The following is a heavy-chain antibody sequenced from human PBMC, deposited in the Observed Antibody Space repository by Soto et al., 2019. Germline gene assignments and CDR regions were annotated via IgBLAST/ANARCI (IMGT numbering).Heavy chain of an antibody. V-gene: IGHV1-46*01. CDR2: INPSGGST. CDR3: ARTTTYYYGSGGQRYFDY. J-gene: IGHJ4*02. Sequence: ASVKVSCKASGYTFTSYYMHWVRQAPGQGLEWMGIINPSGGSTSYAQKFQGRVTMTRDTSTSTVYMELSSLRSEDTAVYYCARTTTYYYGSGGQRYFDYWGQGTLVTVSS. CDR1: GYTFTSYY. D-gene: IGHD3-10*01.